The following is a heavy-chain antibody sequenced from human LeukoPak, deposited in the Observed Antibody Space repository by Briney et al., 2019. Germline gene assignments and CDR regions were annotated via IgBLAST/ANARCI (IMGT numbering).Heavy chain of an antibody. Sequence: GGSLRLSCAASGFTFSDYSMNWVRQAPETGLEWVSSISSSGTYTYCADSVKGRFTISRDNAKNSLYLQMNSLRAEDTAVYYCASSRSNFVAAARPYYYYGMDVWGQGTTVTVSS. D-gene: IGHD6-13*01. J-gene: IGHJ6*02. CDR3: ASSRSNFVAAARPYYYYGMDV. CDR1: GFTFSDYS. CDR2: ISSSGTYT. V-gene: IGHV3-21*01.